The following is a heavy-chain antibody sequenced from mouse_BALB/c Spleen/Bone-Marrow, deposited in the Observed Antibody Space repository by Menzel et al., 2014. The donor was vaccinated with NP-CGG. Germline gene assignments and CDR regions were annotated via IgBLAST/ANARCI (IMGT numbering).Heavy chain of an antibody. CDR1: GYSITSGYY. CDR3: ARGFITTVVPFAY. CDR2: IRYDGSN. Sequence: EVKLMESGPGLVKPSQSLSLTCSVTGYSITSGYYWHWIRQFPGNKLEWMGYIRYDGSNDSNPSLKNRISITRDPSKNHFFLKLNSVTTEDAATYYCARGFITTVVPFAYWGQGTLGTGSA. D-gene: IGHD1-1*01. V-gene: IGHV3-6*02. J-gene: IGHJ3*01.